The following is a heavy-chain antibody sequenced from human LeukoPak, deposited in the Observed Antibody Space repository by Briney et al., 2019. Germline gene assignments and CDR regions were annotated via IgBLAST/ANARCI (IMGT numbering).Heavy chain of an antibody. V-gene: IGHV1-18*01. Sequence: ASVKVSCKASGYTFTSYGISWVRQAPGQGLEWMGWISAYNGNTNYAQKLQGRVTMTTDTSTSTAYMELRSLRSDDTAVYYCARDARGTAAAGNVDYWGQGTLVTVSS. CDR3: ARDARGTAAAGNVDY. J-gene: IGHJ4*02. CDR1: GYTFTSYG. D-gene: IGHD6-13*01. CDR2: ISAYNGNT.